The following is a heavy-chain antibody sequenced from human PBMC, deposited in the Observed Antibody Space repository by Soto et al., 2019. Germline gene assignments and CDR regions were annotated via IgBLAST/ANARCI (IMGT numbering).Heavy chain of an antibody. V-gene: IGHV1-69*06. CDR2: IIPIFGTA. CDR3: ARSTILGNWFDP. Sequence: SVNGSCKASGGTFSSYSISWVRQAPGQGLEWMGGIIPIFGTANYAQKFQGRVTITGDKSTSTACMELSSLRSEDTAVYYCARSTILGNWFDPWGQGTLVTVSS. J-gene: IGHJ5*02. D-gene: IGHD2-2*01. CDR1: GGTFSSYS.